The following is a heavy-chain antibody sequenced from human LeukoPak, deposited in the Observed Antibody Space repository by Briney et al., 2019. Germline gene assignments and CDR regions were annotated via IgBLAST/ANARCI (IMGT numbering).Heavy chain of an antibody. Sequence: GGSLRLSCVGSGFTFSSYAMDWVRQAPGKGLEWVSSIIGGSTHIFYADSVRGRFTISRDNAENSLFLQMNSLRDEDSAVYYCARARSGYYDGFFDAWGKGTLVTVSS. D-gene: IGHD3-16*01. J-gene: IGHJ5*02. CDR2: IIGGSTHI. V-gene: IGHV3-21*01. CDR1: GFTFSSYA. CDR3: ARARSGYYDGFFDA.